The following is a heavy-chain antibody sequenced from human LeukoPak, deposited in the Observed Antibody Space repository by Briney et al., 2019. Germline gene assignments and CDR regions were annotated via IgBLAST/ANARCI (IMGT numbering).Heavy chain of an antibody. J-gene: IGHJ6*04. Sequence: SETLSLTCAVYGGSFSGYYWSWIRQPPGKGLEWIGEINHSGSTNYNPSLKSRVTISVDTSKNQFSLKLSSVTAADTAVYYCARGRITMVRGVIITSHYYYGMDVWGKGTRSPSPQ. V-gene: IGHV4-34*01. D-gene: IGHD3-10*01. CDR3: ARGRITMVRGVIITSHYYYGMDV. CDR2: INHSGST. CDR1: GGSFSGYY.